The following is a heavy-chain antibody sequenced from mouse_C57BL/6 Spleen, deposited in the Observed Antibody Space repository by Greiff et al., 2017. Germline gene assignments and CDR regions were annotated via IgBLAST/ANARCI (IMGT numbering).Heavy chain of an antibody. CDR2: INPNNGGT. D-gene: IGHD1-1*01. CDR1: GYTFTDYY. V-gene: IGHV1-26*01. Sequence: EVQLQQSGPELVKPGASVKISCKASGYTFTDYYMNWVKQSHGKSLEWIGDINPNNGGTSYKQKFKGKATLTVDKSSSTAYMELRSLTSEYSAVYYVAKGDYGSIPFAYWGQGTLVTVSA. CDR3: AKGDYGSIPFAY. J-gene: IGHJ3*01.